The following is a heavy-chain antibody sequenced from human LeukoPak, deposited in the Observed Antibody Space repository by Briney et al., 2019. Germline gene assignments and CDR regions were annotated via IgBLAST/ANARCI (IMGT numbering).Heavy chain of an antibody. Sequence: GESLRLSCAASGFTFSSYWMHWVRQAPGKGLVWVSRINSDGSSTDYADSVKGRFTISRDSAKNTLYLQMNSLRAEDTAVYYCSRAGHYYYGMDVWGQGTTVTVSS. V-gene: IGHV3-74*01. CDR2: INSDGSST. CDR1: GFTFSSYW. CDR3: SRAGHYYYGMDV. D-gene: IGHD2-8*02. J-gene: IGHJ6*02.